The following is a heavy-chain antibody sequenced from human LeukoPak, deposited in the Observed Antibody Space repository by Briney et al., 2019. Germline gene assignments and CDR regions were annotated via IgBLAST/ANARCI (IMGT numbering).Heavy chain of an antibody. J-gene: IGHJ4*02. CDR2: INNDGRTT. Sequence: GGSLRLSCAASGFTFSTYWMNWVRQAPGKGLVWVSHINNDGRTTNYADSVKGRFTISRDNAKNTLYLQMSSLRAEDTAVYYCARERTSGWDAFDFWGQGTLVTVSS. D-gene: IGHD6-19*01. V-gene: IGHV3-74*01. CDR1: GFTFSTYW. CDR3: ARERTSGWDAFDF.